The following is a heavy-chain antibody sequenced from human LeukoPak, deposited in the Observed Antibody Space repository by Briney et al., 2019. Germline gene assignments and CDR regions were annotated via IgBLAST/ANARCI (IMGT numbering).Heavy chain of an antibody. CDR3: TRSQYSSSSGRDY. V-gene: IGHV3-7*01. J-gene: IGHJ4*02. Sequence: GGSLRLSCAASGFTFSSYWMSWVRQAPGKGLEWVANMNQDGSEKNYVDSVKGRFTISRDNAKNSLYLQMNSLRAEDTAVYYCTRSQYSSSSGRDYWGQGTLVTASS. CDR1: GFTFSSYW. CDR2: MNQDGSEK. D-gene: IGHD6-6*01.